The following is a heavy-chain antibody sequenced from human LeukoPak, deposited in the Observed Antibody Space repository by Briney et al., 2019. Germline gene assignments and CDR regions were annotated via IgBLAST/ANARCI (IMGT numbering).Heavy chain of an antibody. CDR2: ITTSDGNT. CDR1: GFTFSSYT. D-gene: IGHD3-22*01. J-gene: IGHJ4*02. V-gene: IGHV3-23*01. Sequence: PGGSLRLSCAASGFTFSSYTMSWVRQAPGKGREWVSPITTSDGNTYYADSVKGRFTVSRDNSKNTLFLQMNSLRAEDTAVYYCAKGITMIVVAPDYWGQGTLVTVSS. CDR3: AKGITMIVVAPDY.